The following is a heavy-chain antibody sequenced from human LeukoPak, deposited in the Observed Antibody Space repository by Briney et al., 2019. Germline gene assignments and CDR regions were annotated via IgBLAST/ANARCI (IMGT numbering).Heavy chain of an antibody. D-gene: IGHD6-19*01. J-gene: IGHJ4*02. CDR2: ISGSGGST. CDR3: AKYSSGWYYFDY. CDR1: GFTFSSYA. V-gene: IGHV3-23*01. Sequence: PGGPLRLSCAASGFTFSSYAMSWVRQAPGKGLEWVSAISGSGGSTYYADSVKGRFTISRDNSKNTLYLQMNSLRAEDTAVYYCAKYSSGWYYFDYWGQGTLVTVSS.